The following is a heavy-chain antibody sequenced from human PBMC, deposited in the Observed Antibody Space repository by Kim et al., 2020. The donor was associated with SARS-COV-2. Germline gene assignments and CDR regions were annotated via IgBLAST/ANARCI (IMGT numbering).Heavy chain of an antibody. CDR2: IYYSGST. J-gene: IGHJ4*02. D-gene: IGHD1-26*01. Sequence: SETLSLTCTVSGGSISSGGYYWSWIRQHPGKGLEWIGYIYYSGSTYYNPSLKSRVTISVDTSKTQFSLKLSSVTAADTAVYYCARAREEPEYYFDYWGQGTLVNV. CDR3: ARAREEPEYYFDY. V-gene: IGHV4-31*03. CDR1: GGSISSGGYY.